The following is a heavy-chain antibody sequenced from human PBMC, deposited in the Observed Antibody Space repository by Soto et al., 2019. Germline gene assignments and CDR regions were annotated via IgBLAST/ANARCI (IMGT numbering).Heavy chain of an antibody. CDR2: IYYSGST. V-gene: IGHV4-59*01. D-gene: IGHD5-12*01. CDR1: GGSISSYY. CDR3: ARERRDGYKHYFDY. Sequence: QVQLQESGPGLVKPSETLSLMCTVSGGSISSYYWSWIRQPPGKGLEWIGYIYYSGSTNYNPSLTRRVTISVDTSKNQFSPKLSSVTAADTAVYYCARERRDGYKHYFDYWGQGTLVTVSS. J-gene: IGHJ4*02.